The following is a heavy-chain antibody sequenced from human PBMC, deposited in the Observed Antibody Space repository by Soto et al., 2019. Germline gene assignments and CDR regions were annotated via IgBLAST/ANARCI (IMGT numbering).Heavy chain of an antibody. CDR1: GFTFSDSW. Sequence: GASLRLSCAASGFTFSDSWMDWVRQAPVKGPEWVANIKQDGSEKNYVDSLKVRFTISRDNAKNSLYLQMNSLGAEDTAVYYFASLGRPGWAKGTTVT. CDR3: ASLGRPG. J-gene: IGHJ6*03. D-gene: IGHD7-27*01. CDR2: IKQDGSEK. V-gene: IGHV3-7*01.